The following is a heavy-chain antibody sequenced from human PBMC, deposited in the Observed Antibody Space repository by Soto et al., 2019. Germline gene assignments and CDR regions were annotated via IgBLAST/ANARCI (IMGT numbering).Heavy chain of an antibody. Sequence: QVQLVQSGAEVKRPGSSVKVSCKASGDTFNFYSINWVRQAPGLGLEWMGRVNPIVSMSNYAQKFQGRVTIAPDKSTSTAYKELSSLRSEDTAIYYCASSYGSGYRAFDYWGQGALVTVSS. V-gene: IGHV1-69*02. J-gene: IGHJ4*02. D-gene: IGHD3-10*01. CDR3: ASSYGSGYRAFDY. CDR2: VNPIVSMS. CDR1: GDTFNFYS.